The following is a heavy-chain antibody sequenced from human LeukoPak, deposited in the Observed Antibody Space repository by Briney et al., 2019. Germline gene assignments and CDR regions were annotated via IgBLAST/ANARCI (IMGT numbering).Heavy chain of an antibody. J-gene: IGHJ4*02. V-gene: IGHV3-30*02. Sequence: GGSLRLSCGAPGFTFNSFGMRRVRQAPGTGLEWVAFIRYDESTRYLADSVEGRFTISRDNSRNTLFLQMNSIRDEATALYYCARSPPDYGFLDSWGQETLVTVSS. CDR1: GFTFNSFG. CDR3: ARSPPDYGFLDS. CDR2: IRYDESTR. D-gene: IGHD4/OR15-4a*01.